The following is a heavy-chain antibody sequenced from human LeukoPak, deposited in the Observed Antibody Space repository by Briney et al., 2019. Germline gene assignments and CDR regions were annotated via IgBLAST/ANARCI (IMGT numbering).Heavy chain of an antibody. V-gene: IGHV4-59*02. CDR2: VYYSGDN. J-gene: IGHJ6*02. CDR3: ARERDGMDV. CDR1: GDSVSGVY. Sequence: SETLSLTCTVSGDSVSGVYWSWIRQPPGKGLEWIGYVYYSGDNNYNPSLKSRVTISVDTSKNQFSLKLSSVTAADTAVYYCARERDGMDVWGQGTTVTVSS.